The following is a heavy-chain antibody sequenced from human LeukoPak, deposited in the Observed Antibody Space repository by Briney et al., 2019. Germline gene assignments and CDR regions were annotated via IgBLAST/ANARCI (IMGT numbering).Heavy chain of an antibody. J-gene: IGHJ6*02. Sequence: SVKVSCKASGGTFSSYAISWVRQAPGQGLEWMGVIIPIFGTANYAQKFQGRVAITADESTSTAYMELSSLRSEDTAVYYCARAIAAAGTRLEDYYYGMDVWGQGTTVTVSS. CDR3: ARAIAAAGTRLEDYYYGMDV. V-gene: IGHV1-69*13. CDR2: IIPIFGTA. D-gene: IGHD6-13*01. CDR1: GGTFSSYA.